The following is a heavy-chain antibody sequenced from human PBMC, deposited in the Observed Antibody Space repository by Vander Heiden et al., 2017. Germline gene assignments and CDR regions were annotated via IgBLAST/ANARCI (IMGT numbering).Heavy chain of an antibody. CDR1: GFTLSSYS. CDR2: ISSSSSTI. D-gene: IGHD6-13*01. V-gene: IGHV3-48*02. Sequence: EVQLVESGGGLVQPGGSLSLSCASSGFTLSSYSMNWVRQAPGKGLEWVSYISSSSSTIYYADSVKGRFTISRDNAKNSLYLQMNSLRDEDTAVYYCARASSSWYEDYYYGMDVWGQGTTVTVSS. CDR3: ARASSSWYEDYYYGMDV. J-gene: IGHJ6*02.